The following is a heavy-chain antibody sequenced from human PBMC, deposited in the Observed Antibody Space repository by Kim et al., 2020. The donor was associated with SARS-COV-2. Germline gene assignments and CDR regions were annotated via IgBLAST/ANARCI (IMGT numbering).Heavy chain of an antibody. V-gene: IGHV1-69*01. CDR3: ARLTIFHGMDV. D-gene: IGHD3-9*01. CDR2: A. J-gene: IGHJ6*02. Sequence: ANYAQKFQGRVTITADEPTSTAYMELSSLRSEDTAVYYCARLTIFHGMDVWGQGTTVTVSS.